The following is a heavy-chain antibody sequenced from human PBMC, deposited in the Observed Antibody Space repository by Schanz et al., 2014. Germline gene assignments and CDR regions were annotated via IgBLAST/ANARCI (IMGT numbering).Heavy chain of an antibody. J-gene: IGHJ6*02. Sequence: EVQLVESGGGLAQPGGSLRLSCAASGFSFSTYAMNWVRQAPGKGLEWVSLISGRGDSTHYADSVKGRFTISRDNSRKTLSLQMNSLRAEDTAVYYCARVELSVYYYAMDVWGQGTTVTVSS. V-gene: IGHV3-23*04. CDR3: ARVELSVYYYAMDV. D-gene: IGHD2-15*01. CDR2: ISGRGDST. CDR1: GFSFSTYA.